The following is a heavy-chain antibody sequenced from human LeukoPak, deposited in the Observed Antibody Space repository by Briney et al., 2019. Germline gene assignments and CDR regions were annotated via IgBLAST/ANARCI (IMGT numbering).Heavy chain of an antibody. CDR2: MNPNSGNT. J-gene: IGHJ4*02. CDR3: ARSRVEMATHFDY. V-gene: IGHV1-8*01. CDR1: GYTFTSYD. D-gene: IGHD5-24*01. Sequence: ASVKVSCKASGYTFTSYDINWVRQATGQGLEWMGWMNPNSGNTGYAQKYQGRVTIATDESTSTAYMELSSLRSEDTAVYYCARSRVEMATHFDYWGQGTLVTVSS.